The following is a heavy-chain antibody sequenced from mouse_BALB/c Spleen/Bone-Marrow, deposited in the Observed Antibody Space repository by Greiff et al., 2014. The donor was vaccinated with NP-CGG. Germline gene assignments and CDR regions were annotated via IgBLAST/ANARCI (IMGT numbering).Heavy chain of an antibody. D-gene: IGHD2-3*01. V-gene: IGHV7-3*02. J-gene: IGHJ2*01. CDR2: IRNKANGYTT. Sequence: DVMLVESGGGLVQPGGSLRLSCATSGFTFTDTTWAGSASLQERHLSGWVFIRNKANGYTTEYSASVKGRFTISRDNSQSILYLQMNTLRAEDSATYYCARYDVYYYLDYWGQGTTLTVSS. CDR3: ARYDVYYYLDY. CDR1: GFTFTDTT.